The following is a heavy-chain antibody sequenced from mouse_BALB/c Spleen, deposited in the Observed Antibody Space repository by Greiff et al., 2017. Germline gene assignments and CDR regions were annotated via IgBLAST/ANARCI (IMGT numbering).Heavy chain of an antibody. V-gene: IGHV5-6-5*01. CDR2: ISSGGST. D-gene: IGHD2-1*01. J-gene: IGHJ2*01. CDR3: ARDGNSYYFDY. CDR1: GFTFSSYA. Sequence: EVQLVESGGGLVKPGGSLKLSCAASGFTFSSYAMSWVRQTPEKRLEWVASISSGGSTYYPDSVKGRFTISRDNARNILYLQMSSLRSEDTAMYYCARDGNSYYFDYWGQGTTLTVSS.